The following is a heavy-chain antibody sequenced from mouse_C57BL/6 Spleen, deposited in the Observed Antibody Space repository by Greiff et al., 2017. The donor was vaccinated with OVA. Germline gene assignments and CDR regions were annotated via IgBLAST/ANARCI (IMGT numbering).Heavy chain of an antibody. V-gene: IGHV5-4*01. CDR3: ARGGYYGSSPSFAY. CDR2: ISDGGSYT. J-gene: IGHJ3*01. D-gene: IGHD1-1*01. CDR1: GFTFSSYA. Sequence: EVQLVESGGGLVKPGGSLKLSCAASGFTFSSYAMSWVRQTPEKRLEWVATISDGGSYTYYPDNVKGRFTISRDNAKNNLYLQMSHLKSEDTAMYYCARGGYYGSSPSFAYWGQGTLVTVSA.